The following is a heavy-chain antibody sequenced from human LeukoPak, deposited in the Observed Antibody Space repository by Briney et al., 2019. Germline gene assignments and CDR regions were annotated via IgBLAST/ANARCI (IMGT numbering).Heavy chain of an antibody. CDR1: GFAFDQHG. V-gene: IGHV3-20*04. CDR3: ARAPITSPFYFDY. CDR2: INWSGGST. J-gene: IGHJ4*02. Sequence: PGGSLRLSCTASGFAFDQHGMSWVRQVPGKGLEWVSGINWSGGSTGYADPLRGRFTISRDNAKNSLYLQMDSLRAEDTALYYCARAPITSPFYFDYWGQGTLVTVSS. D-gene: IGHD2-2*01.